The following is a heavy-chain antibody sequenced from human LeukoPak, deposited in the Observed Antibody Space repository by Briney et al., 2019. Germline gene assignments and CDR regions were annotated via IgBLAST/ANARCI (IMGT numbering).Heavy chain of an antibody. Sequence: GGSLRLSCAASGFTFSSYAMSWVRQAPGKGLEWVSTINVSGGSTYYADSVKGRFTISRDNSKNTLYLQMNSLRAEDMAIYYCAKYGRSGYSSGMDVWGQGTTVAVSS. CDR1: GFTFSSYA. J-gene: IGHJ6*02. D-gene: IGHD2-15*01. CDR2: INVSGGST. V-gene: IGHV3-23*01. CDR3: AKYGRSGYSSGMDV.